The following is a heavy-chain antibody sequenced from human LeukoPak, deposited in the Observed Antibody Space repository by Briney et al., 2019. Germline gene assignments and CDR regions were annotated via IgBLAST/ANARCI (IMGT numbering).Heavy chain of an antibody. CDR1: GYTFTSYA. Sequence: ASVKVSCKASGYTFTSYAMNWVRQAPGQGLEWMGWINAGNGNTKYSQEFQGRVTITRDTSASTAYMELSSLRSEDMAVYYCARGGYCSGGSCYTKNWFDPWGQGTLVTVSS. V-gene: IGHV1-3*03. J-gene: IGHJ5*02. CDR2: INAGNGNT. D-gene: IGHD2-15*01. CDR3: ARGGYCSGGSCYTKNWFDP.